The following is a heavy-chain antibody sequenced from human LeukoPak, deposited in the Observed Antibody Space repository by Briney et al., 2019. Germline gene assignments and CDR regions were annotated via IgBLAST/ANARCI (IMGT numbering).Heavy chain of an antibody. V-gene: IGHV3-21*01. Sequence: GGSLRLSCAASGFTFNTYTMNWVRQAPGKGLEWVSSISSGTSYKYYADSVKGRFTISRDNAKNSLYLQMNSLRAEDTAVHYCARDPTSSWETAFDIWGQGTMVTVSS. CDR3: ARDPTSSWETAFDI. CDR1: GFTFNTYT. CDR2: ISSGTSYK. D-gene: IGHD1-26*01. J-gene: IGHJ3*02.